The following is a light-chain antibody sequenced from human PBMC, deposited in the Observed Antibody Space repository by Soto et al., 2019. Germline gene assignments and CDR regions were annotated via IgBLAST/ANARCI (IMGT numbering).Light chain of an antibody. CDR3: QQYNNWPPMA. V-gene: IGKV3-15*01. Sequence: EIVMTQSPATLSVSPGERATLSCRASQSVSSNLAWYQQKPGQAPRLLIYGASTRATGIPASFSGSGSGTEFTLTIRNLQSEDFAVYYCQQYNNWPPMAFGQGTKAETK. CDR1: QSVSSN. CDR2: GAS. J-gene: IGKJ1*01.